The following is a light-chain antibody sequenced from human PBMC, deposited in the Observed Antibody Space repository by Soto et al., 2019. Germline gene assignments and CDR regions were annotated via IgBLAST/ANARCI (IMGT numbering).Light chain of an antibody. J-gene: IGKJ1*01. V-gene: IGKV3-15*01. CDR3: QQYNNWWRT. CDR2: GAS. CDR1: QSVSDT. Sequence: EIVMTQSPATLSVSPGGRATLSCRASQSVSDTLAWYQQKPGQAPRLLIYGASTRATGIPARFSGSGSGTEFTLTISSLQSEDFAVYYCQQYNNWWRTFGQGTKVDIK.